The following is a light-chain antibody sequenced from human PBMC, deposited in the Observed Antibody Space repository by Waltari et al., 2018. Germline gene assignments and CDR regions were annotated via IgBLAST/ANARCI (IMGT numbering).Light chain of an antibody. V-gene: IGKV3-15*01. CDR1: RSVSSN. Sequence: EVVMTQSPATLSVSPGERATLSCRASRSVSSNVAWYQQKTGQAPRLLISDASTRATGIPDRCSGSVSGTEFTLTIGSLQSEDSAVYYCQQYHIWWTFGQGTKVEIK. J-gene: IGKJ1*01. CDR3: QQYHIWWT. CDR2: DAS.